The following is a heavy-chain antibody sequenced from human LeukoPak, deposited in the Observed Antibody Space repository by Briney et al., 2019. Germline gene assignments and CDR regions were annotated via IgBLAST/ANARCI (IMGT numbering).Heavy chain of an antibody. Sequence: TGGSLRLSCAASGFTVSSKYMSWVRQAPGKGLEWVSVIYSDGDGGSTHYAGSVKGRFTISRDNSKNTLYLQMNSLRAEDTAVYYCARDWSDYGSGKGEPFDCWGQGTLVTVSS. CDR3: ARDWSDYGSGKGEPFDC. D-gene: IGHD3-10*01. CDR2: IYSDGDGGST. V-gene: IGHV3-53*01. J-gene: IGHJ4*02. CDR1: GFTVSSKY.